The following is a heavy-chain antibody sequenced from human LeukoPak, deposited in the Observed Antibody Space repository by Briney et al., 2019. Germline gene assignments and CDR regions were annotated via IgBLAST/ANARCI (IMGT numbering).Heavy chain of an antibody. CDR3: ARDYYGSGSYYRYFDY. J-gene: IGHJ4*02. CDR1: GYTFTSYG. CDR2: ISAYNGNT. D-gene: IGHD3-10*01. V-gene: IGHV1-18*01. Sequence: ASVKVSCKASGYTFTSYGISWVRQAPGQGLEWMGWISAYNGNTNYAQKLQGRVTMTTDTSTSTAYMELRSLRSDDTAVYYCARDYYGSGSYYRYFDYWGQGTLVTVSS.